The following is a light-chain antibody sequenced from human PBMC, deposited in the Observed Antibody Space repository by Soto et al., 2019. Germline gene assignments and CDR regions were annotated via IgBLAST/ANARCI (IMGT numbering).Light chain of an antibody. V-gene: IGLV2-11*01. CDR1: SSDVGDYDF. CDR3: SSYTSSSTRV. Sequence: QSALTQPRSVSGSPGQSVTLSCTGTSSDVGDYDFVSWYRHHPGKVPKLMIFDVSGRPSGVPHRFSGSKSGNTASLTISGLQAEDEADYYCSSYTSSSTRVFGTGTKVTVL. CDR2: DVS. J-gene: IGLJ1*01.